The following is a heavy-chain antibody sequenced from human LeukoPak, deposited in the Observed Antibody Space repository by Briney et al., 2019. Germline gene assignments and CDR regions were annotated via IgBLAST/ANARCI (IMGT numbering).Heavy chain of an antibody. CDR2: ISDSGGGA. CDR1: GFRFKNFA. J-gene: IGHJ4*02. Sequence: PGGSLRLSCAASGFRFKNFAMTWVRQAPGKGLEWVSTISDSGGGAYYADSVKGRFIISRDNSKNTLSLQMNTLRAEDTAVYYCAKDVRRAEYCSATTCYTSSFDYWGQGTLVTVSS. D-gene: IGHD2-2*02. V-gene: IGHV3-23*01. CDR3: AKDVRRAEYCSATTCYTSSFDY.